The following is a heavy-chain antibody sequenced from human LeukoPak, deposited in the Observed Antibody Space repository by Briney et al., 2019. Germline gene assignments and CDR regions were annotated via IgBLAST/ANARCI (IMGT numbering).Heavy chain of an antibody. Sequence: AGGSLRLSCAASGFTFSSYSMNWVRQAPGKGLEWVSSISSSSSYIYYADSVKGRFTISRDNAKNSLYLQMNSLRAEDTAVYYCARTAVCLGGLCFRKGFDYWGQGTLVTVSS. D-gene: IGHD3-16*01. J-gene: IGHJ4*02. CDR1: GFTFSSYS. CDR3: ARTAVCLGGLCFRKGFDY. V-gene: IGHV3-21*01. CDR2: ISSSSSYI.